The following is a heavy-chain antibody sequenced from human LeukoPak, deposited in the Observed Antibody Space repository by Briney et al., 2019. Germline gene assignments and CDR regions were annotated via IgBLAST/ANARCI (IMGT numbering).Heavy chain of an antibody. D-gene: IGHD6-19*01. J-gene: IGHJ4*02. V-gene: IGHV3-7*01. CDR3: VRFGYVAGLDL. CDR1: GFSFSAYW. CDR2: INPAGAET. Sequence: PGGSLRLSCAASGFSFSAYWMTWVRQAPGTGLEGVANINPAGAETYHLDPVKGRFTISRDNAKNLVYLQMNSLRAEDSAIYYCVRFGYVAGLDLWGQGTLVTVSS.